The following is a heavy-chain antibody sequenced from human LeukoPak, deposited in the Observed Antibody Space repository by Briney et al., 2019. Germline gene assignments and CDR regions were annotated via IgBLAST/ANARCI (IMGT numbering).Heavy chain of an antibody. D-gene: IGHD5-24*01. CDR2: ISGSGGST. CDR1: GFTFSSYA. Sequence: GGSLRLSCAASGFTFSSYAMSWVRQAPGKGLEWVSAISGSGGSTYYADSVKGRFTISRDNSKNTLYLQMNSLRAEDTAVYYCAKVHEKGWLQPYYFDYWGQGTLVTVSS. V-gene: IGHV3-23*01. J-gene: IGHJ4*02. CDR3: AKVHEKGWLQPYYFDY.